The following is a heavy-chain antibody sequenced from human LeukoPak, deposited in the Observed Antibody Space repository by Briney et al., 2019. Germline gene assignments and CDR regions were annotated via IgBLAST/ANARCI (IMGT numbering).Heavy chain of an antibody. D-gene: IGHD3-22*01. CDR3: ARQFRDSSGYYSYYFDY. CDR2: ILPGDSDT. Sequence: GKSLKISCKGSGYSFTTYWIGWVRQMPGRGLEWMGIILPGDSDTRYSPSFQGQVTISADKSISTAYLQWSSLKASDTAMYYCARQFRDSSGYYSYYFDYWGQGTLVTV. J-gene: IGHJ4*02. V-gene: IGHV5-51*01. CDR1: GYSFTTYW.